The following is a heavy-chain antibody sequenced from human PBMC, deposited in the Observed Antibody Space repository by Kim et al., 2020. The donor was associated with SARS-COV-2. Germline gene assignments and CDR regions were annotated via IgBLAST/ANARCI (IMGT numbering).Heavy chain of an antibody. Sequence: GGSLRLSCEASGFTFNTYNMHWVRQAPGKGLDWVAVVLSDGSNQWYTDSVKGRFTISRDNSKDTVYLEMNSLGPEDTAIYYCAREEHNGGSGKDFWGQGTLVTVSS. CDR2: VLSDGSNQ. D-gene: IGHD3-10*01. CDR1: GFTFNTYN. V-gene: IGHV3-30-3*01. CDR3: AREEHNGGSGKDF. J-gene: IGHJ4*02.